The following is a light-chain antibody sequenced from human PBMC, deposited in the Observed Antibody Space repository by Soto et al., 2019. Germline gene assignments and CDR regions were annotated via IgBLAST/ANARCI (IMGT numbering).Light chain of an antibody. V-gene: IGKV3-15*01. Sequence: EIVVTQSPALLSVSPGERVTLSCRASQSVISSIAWYQQKLGQAPRLLIYGASTRATGIPARFSGSGSGTEFFLTISSLQSEDFAMYYCQHYNNWLGTFGGATKVEIK. CDR1: QSVISS. CDR3: QHYNNWLGT. J-gene: IGKJ4*01. CDR2: GAS.